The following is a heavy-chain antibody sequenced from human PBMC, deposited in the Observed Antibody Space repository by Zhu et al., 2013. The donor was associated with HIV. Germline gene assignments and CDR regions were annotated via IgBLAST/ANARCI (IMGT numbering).Heavy chain of an antibody. CDR2: IIPILGIA. D-gene: IGHD3-10*01. CDR1: GGTFSSYT. J-gene: IGHJ6*02. CDR3: AVLWFGELEGMDV. Sequence: QVQLVQSGAEVKKPGSSVKVSCKASGGTFSSYTISWVRQAPGQGLEWMGRIIPILGIANYAQKFQGRVTITADKSTSTAYMELSSLRSEDTAVYYCAVLWFGELEGMDVWGQGTTVTVSS. V-gene: IGHV1-69*02.